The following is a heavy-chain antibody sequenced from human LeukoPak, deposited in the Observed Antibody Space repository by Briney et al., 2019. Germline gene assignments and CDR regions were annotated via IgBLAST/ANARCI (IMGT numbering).Heavy chain of an antibody. V-gene: IGHV3-7*01. CDR2: IKQDGSET. D-gene: IGHD3-22*01. Sequence: QAGGSLRLSCAASGFTSSTYWMSWVRQAPGKGLEWVASIKQDGSETYYVDSVKGRFTLSRDNAKNSLYLQMNSLRADDTAVYYCARDRDSRWDFDLWGRGTLVPVSS. CDR1: GFTSSTYW. CDR3: ARDRDSRWDFDL. J-gene: IGHJ2*01.